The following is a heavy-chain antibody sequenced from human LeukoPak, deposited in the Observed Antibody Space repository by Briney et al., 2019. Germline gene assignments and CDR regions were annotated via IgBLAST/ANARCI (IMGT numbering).Heavy chain of an antibody. D-gene: IGHD2-2*01. Sequence: GESLKISCKASGYSFAVYWIGWVRQMPGKGLEWMGIIYPGDSDTRYSPSFQGQVTISADKSISTAYLEWSSLKASDTAMYYCARRRYCSSTSCYAGAFDIWGQGTMVTVSS. CDR3: ARRRYCSSTSCYAGAFDI. J-gene: IGHJ3*02. CDR2: IYPGDSDT. CDR1: GYSFAVYW. V-gene: IGHV5-51*01.